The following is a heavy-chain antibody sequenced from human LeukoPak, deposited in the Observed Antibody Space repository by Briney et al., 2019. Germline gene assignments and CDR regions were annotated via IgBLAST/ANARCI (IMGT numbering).Heavy chain of an antibody. CDR3: ARHRARSGNYFDY. D-gene: IGHD1-26*01. CDR1: GGSISSYY. V-gene: IGHV4-59*08. J-gene: IGHJ4*02. CDR2: IYYSGST. Sequence: SETLSLTRTVSGGSISSYYWSWIRQPPGKGLEWIGYIYYSGSTNYNPSLKSRVTISVDTSKNQFSLKLSSVTAADTAVYYCARHRARSGNYFDYWGQGTLVTVSS.